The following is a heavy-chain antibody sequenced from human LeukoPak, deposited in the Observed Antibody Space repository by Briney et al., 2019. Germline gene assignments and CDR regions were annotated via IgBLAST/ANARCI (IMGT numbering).Heavy chain of an antibody. CDR2: IYSGGST. V-gene: IGHV3-53*01. J-gene: IGHJ3*01. Sequence: PGGSLRLSCAASGFTVSSNYMSWVRQAPGKGLEWVSVIYSGGSTYYADSVKGRFTISRDNSKNTLYLQMNSLRAEDTAVYYCARDLTDSPSPDAFDVWGQGTMVTVPS. CDR1: GFTVSSNY. CDR3: ARDLTDSPSPDAFDV. D-gene: IGHD3-22*01.